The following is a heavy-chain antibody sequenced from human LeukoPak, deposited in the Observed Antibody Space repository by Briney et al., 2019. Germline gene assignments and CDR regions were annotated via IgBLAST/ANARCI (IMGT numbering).Heavy chain of an antibody. V-gene: IGHV4-39*07. CDR3: ARGNWNDGLYYYYYMDV. D-gene: IGHD1-20*01. J-gene: IGHJ6*03. CDR1: GGSISSSSYY. Sequence: SETLSLTCTVSGGSISSSSYYWGWIRQPPGKGLEWIGSIYYSGSTYYNPSLKSRVTISVDTSKNQFSLKLSSVTAADTAVYYCARGNWNDGLYYYYYMDVWGKGTTVTVSS. CDR2: IYYSGST.